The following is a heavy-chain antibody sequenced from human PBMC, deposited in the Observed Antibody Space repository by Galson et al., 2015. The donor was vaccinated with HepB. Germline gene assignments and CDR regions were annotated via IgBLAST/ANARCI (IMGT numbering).Heavy chain of an antibody. Sequence: SVKVSCKASGYSFSSYYIHWVRQVPGQGLEWMGIINPTGGSTTYTQKFQGRVTMTRDRSAGTVYMELSSLGSEDTAVYYCAGESGSSSRYFDYWGQGTLVTVSS. CDR3: AGESGSSSRYFDY. D-gene: IGHD3-3*01. CDR2: INPTGGST. J-gene: IGHJ4*02. CDR1: GYSFSSYY. V-gene: IGHV1-46*03.